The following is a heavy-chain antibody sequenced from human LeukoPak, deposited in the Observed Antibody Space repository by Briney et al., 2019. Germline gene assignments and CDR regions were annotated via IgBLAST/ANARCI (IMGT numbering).Heavy chain of an antibody. CDR1: GFTFSSYS. Sequence: GGSLRLSCAASGFTFSSYSMHWVRQAPGKGLEWVAVISYDGSNKYYADSVKGRFTISRDNAKNSLYLQMNSLRAEDTAVYYCARSDAFDIWGQGTMVTVSS. CDR3: ARSDAFDI. CDR2: ISYDGSNK. V-gene: IGHV3-30*03. J-gene: IGHJ3*02.